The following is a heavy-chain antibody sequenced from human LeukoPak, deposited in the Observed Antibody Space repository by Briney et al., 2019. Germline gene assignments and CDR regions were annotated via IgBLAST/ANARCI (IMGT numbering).Heavy chain of an antibody. Sequence: ASVKVSCKASGYTFTSYGISWVRQAPGQGLEWMEWISAYNGNTNYAQKLQGRVTMTTDTSTSTAYMELRSLRSDDTAVYYCARDGVRIAAADFFDYWGQGTLVTVSS. CDR3: ARDGVRIAAADFFDY. CDR2: ISAYNGNT. V-gene: IGHV1-18*01. D-gene: IGHD6-13*01. CDR1: GYTFTSYG. J-gene: IGHJ4*02.